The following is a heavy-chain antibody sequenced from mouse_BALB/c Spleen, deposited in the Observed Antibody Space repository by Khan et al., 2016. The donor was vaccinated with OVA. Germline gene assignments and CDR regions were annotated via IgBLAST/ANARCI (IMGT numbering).Heavy chain of an antibody. CDR2: IYPGNGYT. D-gene: IGHD2-14*01. CDR1: GFTFTSYG. V-gene: IGHV1S134*01. J-gene: IGHJ2*01. Sequence: EVQLQESGAELGRPGSSVKLSCKTSGFTFTSYGIKWVKQRPGQGLEWIGYIYPGNGYTVYNEKFQGKATLPSDTSSSPAYMQLRSLTSDDATICYCAATYYRNDFDYGGQGTTLTVSS. CDR3: AATYYRNDFDY.